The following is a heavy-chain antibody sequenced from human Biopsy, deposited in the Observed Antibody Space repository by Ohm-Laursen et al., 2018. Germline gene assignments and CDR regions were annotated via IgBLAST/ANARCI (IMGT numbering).Heavy chain of an antibody. CDR2: MNPNSGNT. D-gene: IGHD2-2*01. Sequence: GASVKVSCKVSGYTFTSYDIYWVRQATGQGLEWMGWMNPNSGNTGYAQKFQGRVTMTRNTSISTAYMELSSLRSEDTAVYYCARVPSTTRSRDYWGQGTLVTVSS. V-gene: IGHV1-8*02. CDR1: GYTFTSYD. J-gene: IGHJ4*02. CDR3: ARVPSTTRSRDY.